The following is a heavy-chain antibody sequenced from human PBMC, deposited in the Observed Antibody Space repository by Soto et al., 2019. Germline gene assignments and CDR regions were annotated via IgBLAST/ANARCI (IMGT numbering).Heavy chain of an antibody. V-gene: IGHV3-15*02. CDR2: IKNKADGGTT. CDR3: TTLMPDY. D-gene: IGHD2-2*01. CDR1: GFTFSNAW. Sequence: EVQLVESGGALVKPGGSLRLSCAASGFTFSNAWMSWVRQAPGKGLEWVGRIKNKADGGTTDYAAPVKGRSTISRDDSKNTLYLEMNSLKTEDTAVFYCTTLMPDYWGQGTLVTVSS. J-gene: IGHJ4*02.